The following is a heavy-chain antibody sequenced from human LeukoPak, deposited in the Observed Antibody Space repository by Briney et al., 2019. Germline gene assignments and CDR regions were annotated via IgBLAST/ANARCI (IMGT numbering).Heavy chain of an antibody. CDR3: ARGPPPSYYLFDY. J-gene: IGHJ4*02. V-gene: IGHV4-31*03. CDR2: ISNSGGT. CDR1: GGSISSGGYY. D-gene: IGHD3-10*01. Sequence: SQTLSLTCTVSGGSISSGGYYWSWIRQHPGKGLEWIGYISNSGGTYYNPSLKSRVTISIDTSKNQFSLKLSSVTAADTAVYYWARGPPPSYYLFDYWGQGTLVNVSS.